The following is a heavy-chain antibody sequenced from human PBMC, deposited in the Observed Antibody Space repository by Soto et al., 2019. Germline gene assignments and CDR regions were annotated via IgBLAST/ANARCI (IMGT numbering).Heavy chain of an antibody. CDR2: IVVGSGNT. Sequence: QMQLVQSGPEVKKPGTSVKVSCKASGFTFTSSAMQWVRQARGQRLEWIGWIVVGSGNTNYAQKFQERVTITRDMSTSTAYMELSSLSSEDTAVYYCAAEGGSGIGNYYYYGMDVWGQGTTVTVSS. CDR3: AAEGGSGIGNYYYYGMDV. J-gene: IGHJ6*02. CDR1: GFTFTSSA. D-gene: IGHD3-10*01. V-gene: IGHV1-58*02.